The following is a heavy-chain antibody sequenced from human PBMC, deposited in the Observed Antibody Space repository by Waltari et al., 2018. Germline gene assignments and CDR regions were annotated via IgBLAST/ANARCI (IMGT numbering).Heavy chain of an antibody. Sequence: EVQLVESGGGLVQPGRSLPLSLLTSGFIFGYYAISCVRQAPGKGLEWVGYIRTKTYGGTTEYAASVKGRFTISRDDSKTIAYLQMSSLKIEDTAVYYCTRDYDFWSGYPLLDYWGQGTLVTVSS. CDR3: TRDYDFWSGYPLLDY. D-gene: IGHD3-3*01. CDR1: GFIFGYYA. CDR2: IRTKTYGGTT. V-gene: IGHV3-49*04. J-gene: IGHJ4*02.